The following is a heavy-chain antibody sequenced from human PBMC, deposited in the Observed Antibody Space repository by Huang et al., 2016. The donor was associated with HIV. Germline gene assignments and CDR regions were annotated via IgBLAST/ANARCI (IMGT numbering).Heavy chain of an antibody. CDR2: IGFYNSNT. D-gene: IGHD5-18*01. CDR3: ARGGGIQLWLLGYYYMDV. CDR1: GYTFSSFG. V-gene: IGHV1-18*01. Sequence: QVQLVQSGAEVKKPGASVKVSCKASGYTFSSFGISWVRQAPGQGLEWGCWIGFYNSNTKFSQKFQGRLTMTTDTSTSTAYMELRSLRSDDTAVYYCARGGGIQLWLLGYYYMDVWGNGTTVTVSS. J-gene: IGHJ6*03.